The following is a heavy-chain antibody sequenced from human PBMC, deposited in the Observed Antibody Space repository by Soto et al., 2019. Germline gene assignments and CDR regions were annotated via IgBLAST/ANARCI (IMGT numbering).Heavy chain of an antibody. CDR3: ARHLWSAGYSYGLWNY. J-gene: IGHJ4*02. V-gene: IGHV5-51*01. CDR1: GYTFTNYW. Sequence: GESLKISCKAIGYTFTNYWIGWVRQTPGKGLEWMGIIFPGDSDTRYNPSFEGQVTVSADESISTAYLQWNTLKASDTAMYYCARHLWSAGYSYGLWNYWGQGTLVTVSS. CDR2: IFPGDSDT. D-gene: IGHD5-18*01.